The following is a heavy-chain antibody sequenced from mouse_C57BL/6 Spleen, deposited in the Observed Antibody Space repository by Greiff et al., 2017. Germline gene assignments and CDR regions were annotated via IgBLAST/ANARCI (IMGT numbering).Heavy chain of an antibody. CDR1: GYTFTSHW. Sequence: VKLLESGPELVRPGASVTISCKAPGYTFTSHWMQWVRQRPGQGLEWIGEIFPGSGSTYYNEKFKGKATLTVDTSSSTAYMQLSSLTSENSAVYFGARGDYYGSSLFAYWGQGTLVTVSA. CDR3: ARGDYYGSSLFAY. CDR2: IFPGSGST. D-gene: IGHD1-1*01. V-gene: IGHV1-56*01. J-gene: IGHJ3*01.